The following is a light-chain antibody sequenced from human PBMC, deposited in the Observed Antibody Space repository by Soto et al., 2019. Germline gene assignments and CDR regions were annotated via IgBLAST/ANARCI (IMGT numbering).Light chain of an antibody. CDR3: QQDYNLPWT. V-gene: IGKV3D-7*01. CDR1: QSVSSSY. Sequence: EIVMTQSPATLSLSPGERATLSCRASQSVSSSYLSWYQQKPGQAPRLLTYGASTRATGIPARFSGSGSGTDFTLTISSLQPEDFAVYYCQQDYNLPWTFGQGTKVDIK. J-gene: IGKJ1*01. CDR2: GAS.